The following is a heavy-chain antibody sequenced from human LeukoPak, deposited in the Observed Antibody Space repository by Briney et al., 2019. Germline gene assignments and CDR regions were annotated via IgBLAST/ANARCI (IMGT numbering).Heavy chain of an antibody. V-gene: IGHV4-61*02. Sequence: SETLSLTCTVSGGSISSGNYYWSWIRQPAGKGLEWIGRVHTSGSTNYNPSLKSRLTISVDTSKNQFSLKLSSVTAADTAVYYCARKSGLDAFDIWGQGTMVTVSS. J-gene: IGHJ3*02. CDR3: ARKSGLDAFDI. CDR1: GGSISSGNYY. CDR2: VHTSGST. D-gene: IGHD3-10*01.